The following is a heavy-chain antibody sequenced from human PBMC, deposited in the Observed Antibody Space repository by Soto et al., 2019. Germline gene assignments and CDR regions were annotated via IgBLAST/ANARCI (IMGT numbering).Heavy chain of an antibody. Sequence: GGSLRLSCAASGFTFSSYGMHWVRQAPGKGLEWVAVISYDGSNKYYANSVKGRFTISRDNSKNTLYLQMNSLRAEDTAVYYCAKASYLEWLTFSYYYMDVWGKGTTVTVSS. CDR1: GFTFSSYG. J-gene: IGHJ6*03. D-gene: IGHD3-3*01. V-gene: IGHV3-30*18. CDR2: ISYDGSNK. CDR3: AKASYLEWLTFSYYYMDV.